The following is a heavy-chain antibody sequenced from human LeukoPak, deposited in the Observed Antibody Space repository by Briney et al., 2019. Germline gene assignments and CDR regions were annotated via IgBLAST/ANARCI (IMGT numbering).Heavy chain of an antibody. D-gene: IGHD3-10*01. J-gene: IGHJ4*02. CDR2: INYSGTT. Sequence: SETLSLTCTVSDGSISSYYRSWIRQPPGKGLEWIGYINYSGTTNDNPSLKSRVTISVDTSKNQFSLKLSSVTAADTAVYYCAREAGSRYYFDYWGQGTLVTVSS. CDR1: DGSISSYY. V-gene: IGHV4-59*01. CDR3: AREAGSRYYFDY.